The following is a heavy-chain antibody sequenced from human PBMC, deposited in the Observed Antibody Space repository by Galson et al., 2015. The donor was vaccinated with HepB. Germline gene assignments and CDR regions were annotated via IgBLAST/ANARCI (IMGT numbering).Heavy chain of an antibody. CDR2: IHSGAST. J-gene: IGHJ4*02. CDR3: AKGVEVEQWLVPPDY. D-gene: IGHD6-19*01. Sequence: SLRLSCAASGITVSSDYMSWVRQAPGRGLEWVSLIHSGASTYYADSVKGRFTISRDISKNTLYLQMNSLRVEDTAVYYCAKGVEVEQWLVPPDYWGQGTLVTVSS. V-gene: IGHV3-53*01. CDR1: GITVSSDY.